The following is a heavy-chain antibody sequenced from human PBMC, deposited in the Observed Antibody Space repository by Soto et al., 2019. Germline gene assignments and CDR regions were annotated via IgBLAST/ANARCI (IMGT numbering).Heavy chain of an antibody. J-gene: IGHJ4*02. Sequence: SDTLSLTCAVSGYSISSGYYWGWIRQPPGKGLEWIGSIYHSGSTYYNPSLKSRVTIPVDTSKNQFSLKLSSVTAADTAVYYCARDRRAFDYWGQGTLVTVSS. CDR1: GYSISSGYY. V-gene: IGHV4-38-2*02. CDR3: ARDRRAFDY. CDR2: IYHSGST.